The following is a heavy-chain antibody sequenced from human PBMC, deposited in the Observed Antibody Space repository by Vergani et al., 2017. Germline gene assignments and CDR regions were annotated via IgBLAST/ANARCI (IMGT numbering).Heavy chain of an antibody. Sequence: EVQLVESGGGLVKPGGSLRLSCAASGFTFSSYRMNWVRQAPGKGLEWVSSISSSSSYIYYSDSGKGRFTISRDNAKNSLYLQMNSMIAEDMAVYYCARGESYFDYWGQGTLVTVSS. CDR1: GFTFSSYR. V-gene: IGHV3-21*01. CDR3: ARGESYFDY. D-gene: IGHD1-26*01. J-gene: IGHJ4*02. CDR2: ISSSSSYI.